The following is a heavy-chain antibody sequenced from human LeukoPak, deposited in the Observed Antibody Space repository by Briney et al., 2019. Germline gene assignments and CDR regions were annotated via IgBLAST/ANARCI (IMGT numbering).Heavy chain of an antibody. CDR1: GGTFSSYA. CDR2: IIPIFGTA. CDR3: ARELEGLNTWAFDI. J-gene: IGHJ3*02. V-gene: IGHV1-69*13. Sequence: ASVKVSCKASGGTFSSYAISWVRQAPGQGLEWMGGIIPIFGTANYAQKSQGRVTITADESTSTAYMELSSLRSEDTAVYYCARELEGLNTWAFDIWGQGTMVTVSS. D-gene: IGHD2-2*02.